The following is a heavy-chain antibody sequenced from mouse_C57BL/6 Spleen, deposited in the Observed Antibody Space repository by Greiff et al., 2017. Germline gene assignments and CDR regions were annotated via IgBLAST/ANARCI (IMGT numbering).Heavy chain of an antibody. CDR1: GFTFSDYG. CDR3: ARGNDGYYRAWFAY. CDR2: ISSGSSTI. D-gene: IGHD2-3*01. Sequence: DVQLVESGGGLVKPGGSLKLSCAASGFTFSDYGMHWVRQAPEKGLEWVAYISSGSSTIYYADTVKGRFTISRDNAKNTLFLQMTSLRSEDTAMYYCARGNDGYYRAWFAYWGQGTLVTVSA. J-gene: IGHJ3*01. V-gene: IGHV5-17*01.